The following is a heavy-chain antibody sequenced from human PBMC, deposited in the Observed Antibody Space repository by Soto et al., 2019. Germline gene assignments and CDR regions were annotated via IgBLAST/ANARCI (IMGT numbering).Heavy chain of an antibody. D-gene: IGHD3-3*01. CDR2: IIPLFGTA. V-gene: IGHV1-69*13. CDR3: ARGRNDFWRGNYTGYFDY. CDR1: GCTSSSYA. Sequence: GASVKVSCKASGCTSSSYAFSWGRQSPVQGLEWMGGIIPLFGTANNAQKFQGRVSITADESTSTVYMELSSLRPEDTDVYYCARGRNDFWRGNYTGYFDYRGQGTLVTVSS. J-gene: IGHJ4*02.